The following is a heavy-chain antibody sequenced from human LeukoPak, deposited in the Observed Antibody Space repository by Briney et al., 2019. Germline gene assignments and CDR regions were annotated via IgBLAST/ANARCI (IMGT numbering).Heavy chain of an antibody. CDR3: ARVATMVRGSNGMDV. V-gene: IGHV4-59*01. CDR2: IYYSGST. J-gene: IGHJ6*04. Sequence: PSETLSLTCTVSGGSISNYYWTWIRQPPGKGLEWIGYIYYSGSTNYNPFLRSRATISVDTSKKQFSLNLSSVTAADTALYYCARVATMVRGSNGMDVWGKGTTVTVSS. D-gene: IGHD3-10*01. CDR1: GGSISNYY.